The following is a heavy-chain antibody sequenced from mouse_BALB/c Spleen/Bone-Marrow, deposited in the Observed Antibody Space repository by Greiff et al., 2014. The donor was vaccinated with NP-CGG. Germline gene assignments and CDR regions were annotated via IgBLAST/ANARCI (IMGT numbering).Heavy chain of an antibody. D-gene: IGHD3-1*01. V-gene: IGHV1S81*02. J-gene: IGHJ3*01. CDR1: GYTFTSYY. CDR2: IYPRYGSI. CDR3: TREALGPIVY. Sequence: VQLQQSGAELVKSGASVRLSCKASGYTFTSYYLHWVKQRPGHGLEWIGEIYPRYGSINFNEKFKTKATLTVDKSSSTAYIQLSSLTSEDSSVYDCTREALGPIVYWGQGTLVTVSA.